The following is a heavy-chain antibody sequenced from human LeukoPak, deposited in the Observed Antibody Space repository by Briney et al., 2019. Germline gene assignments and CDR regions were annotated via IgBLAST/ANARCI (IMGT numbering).Heavy chain of an antibody. J-gene: IGHJ5*02. CDR3: ARNSYCSSLSCYRFDP. D-gene: IGHD2-2*02. CDR1: GITFSSYS. Sequence: PGGSLRLSCAASGITFSSYSMNWIRQPPGKGLEWIGSIYYSGSTFYNTSLKSRVTISVDTSKNQFSLKLSSVTAADTAVYYCARNSYCSSLSCYRFDPWGQGTLVTVSS. CDR2: IYYSGST. V-gene: IGHV4-39*01.